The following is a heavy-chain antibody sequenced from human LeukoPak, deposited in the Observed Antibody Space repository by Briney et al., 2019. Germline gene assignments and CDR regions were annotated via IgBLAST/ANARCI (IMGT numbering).Heavy chain of an antibody. CDR3: ARGPIGNFDWLLLPPGP. CDR1: GFTFSSYS. Sequence: PGGSLRLSCAASGFTFSSYSMNWVRQAPGKGLEWVSSISSSSSYIYYADSVKGRFTISRDNAKNSLYLRMNSLRAEDTAVYYCARGPIGNFDWLLLPPGPWGQGTLVTVSS. D-gene: IGHD3-9*01. CDR2: ISSSSSYI. J-gene: IGHJ5*02. V-gene: IGHV3-21*01.